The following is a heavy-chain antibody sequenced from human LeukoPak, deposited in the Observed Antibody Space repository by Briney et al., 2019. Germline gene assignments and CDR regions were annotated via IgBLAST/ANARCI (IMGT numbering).Heavy chain of an antibody. J-gene: IGHJ4*02. D-gene: IGHD1-1*01. CDR3: ARGIESSPRLCYFDY. CDR2: ISGSGGST. CDR1: GFTFSSYA. Sequence: GGSLRLSCAASGFTFSSYAMSWVRQAPGKGLEWVSAISGSGGSTYYADSVKGRFTISRDNSKNTLYLQMNSLRAEDTAVYYCARGIESSPRLCYFDYWGQGTLVTVSS. V-gene: IGHV3-23*01.